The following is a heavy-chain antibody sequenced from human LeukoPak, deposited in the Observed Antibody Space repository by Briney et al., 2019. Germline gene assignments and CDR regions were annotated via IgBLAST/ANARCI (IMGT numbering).Heavy chain of an antibody. CDR1: GFSFSSSGVG. D-gene: IGHD3-10*01. CDR2: IYWDDDK. Sequence: SGPTLVNPTQTLTLTCTFSGFSFSSSGVGVGWIRQPPGKALEWLALIYWDDDKRYSPSLKSRLTITKDTSKSQVVLTMTNMDPVDTATYYCAHSSTLWFGDAFDIWGQGTMVTVSS. CDR3: AHSSTLWFGDAFDI. V-gene: IGHV2-5*02. J-gene: IGHJ3*02.